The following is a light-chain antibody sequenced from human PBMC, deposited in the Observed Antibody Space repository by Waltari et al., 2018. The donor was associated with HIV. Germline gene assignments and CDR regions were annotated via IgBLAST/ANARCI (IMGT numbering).Light chain of an antibody. CDR2: RNN. J-gene: IGLJ1*01. V-gene: IGLV1-47*01. CDR1: RSNIGRNY. Sequence: QSVLTQPPSASGTPGQRVTISCSGSRSNIGRNYVYWYQKVPGTAPNFLLSRNNALPPGVPDRFSGSKSGTSASLAISGLRSEDEAYYYCASWDASLSGHYFVGPGTRVTVL. CDR3: ASWDASLSGHYF.